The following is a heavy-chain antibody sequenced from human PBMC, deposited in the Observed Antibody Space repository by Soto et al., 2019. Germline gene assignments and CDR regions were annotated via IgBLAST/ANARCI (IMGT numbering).Heavy chain of an antibody. J-gene: IGHJ5*02. CDR1: DYSFTGYK. V-gene: IGHV1-2*07. CDR2: IDPNSGVT. Sequence: QVQLVQSGAEVKKPGASVKVSCKAFDYSFTGYKIDWVRQTPGQGLEWMGWIDPNSGVTNYARKFQGRVTMTSDTSISTAYLEMRSLTTDDTAFYYSATNHLSSTSRGSDFDPWDQGTQVTVSS. CDR3: ATNHLSSTSRGSDFDP. D-gene: IGHD2-2*01.